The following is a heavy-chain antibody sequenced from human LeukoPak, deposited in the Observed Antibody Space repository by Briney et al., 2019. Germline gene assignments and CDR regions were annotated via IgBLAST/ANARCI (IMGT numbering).Heavy chain of an antibody. CDR1: GFTFSSSA. D-gene: IGHD1-26*01. J-gene: IGHJ4*02. V-gene: IGHV3-23*01. CDR3: ARGRATKNSDY. CDR2: ISNNGGYT. Sequence: TGGSLRLSCAASGFTFSSSAMSWVRQAPGKGLEWVSAISNNGGYTYYADSVQGRFTISRDNSKSTLCLQMNSLRAEDTAVYFCARGRATKNSDYWGQGTLVTVSS.